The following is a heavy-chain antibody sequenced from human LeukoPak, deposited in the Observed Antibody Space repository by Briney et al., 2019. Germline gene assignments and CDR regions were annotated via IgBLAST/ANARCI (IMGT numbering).Heavy chain of an antibody. CDR3: ARGLAVADTGY. CDR1: GYSFTSYD. D-gene: IGHD6-19*01. J-gene: IGHJ4*02. CDR2: MNPNSGNT. Sequence: ASVKVSCKASGYSFTSYDLSWVRQATGQGLEWMGWMNPNSGNTGYAQKFQGRVTMTRDTSISTAYMELTSLTSEDTAIYYCARGLAVADTGYWGQGTLVTVSS. V-gene: IGHV1-8*01.